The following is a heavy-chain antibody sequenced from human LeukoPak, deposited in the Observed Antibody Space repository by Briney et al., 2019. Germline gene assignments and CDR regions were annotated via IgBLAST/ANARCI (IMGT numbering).Heavy chain of an antibody. CDR2: IYTSGST. D-gene: IGHD1-26*01. CDR3: WGNSGSYIDHY. J-gene: IGHJ4*02. Sequence: SQTLSLTCTVSGGSISSGSYYWSWIRQPAGKGLEWIGRIYTSGSTNYNPSLKSRVTISVDTSKNQFSLKLRSVTAADTAVYYCWGNSGSYIDHYWGQGTLVTVSS. CDR1: GGSISSGSYY. V-gene: IGHV4-61*02.